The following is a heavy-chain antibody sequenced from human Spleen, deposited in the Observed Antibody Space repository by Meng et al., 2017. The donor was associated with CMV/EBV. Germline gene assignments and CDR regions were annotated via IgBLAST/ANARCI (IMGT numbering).Heavy chain of an antibody. CDR1: GFTFSSYW. CDR3: ARGAEAPLYDYIWGIYLMDV. D-gene: IGHD3-16*02. J-gene: IGHJ6*02. Sequence: GESLKISCAASGFTFSSYWMHWVRQAPGKGLVWVSRINNDGSSTGYADSVKGRFTISRDNAKNTLNLQMNSLRAEDTAVYYCARGAEAPLYDYIWGIYLMDVWGQGTTVTVSS. V-gene: IGHV3-74*01. CDR2: INNDGSST.